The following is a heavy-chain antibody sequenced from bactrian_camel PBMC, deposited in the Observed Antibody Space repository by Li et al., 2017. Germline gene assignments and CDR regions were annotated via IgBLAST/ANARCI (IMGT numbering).Heavy chain of an antibody. CDR1: THTFTSFTT. CDR3: AADQGGRRIYYRGGATIPCAVDNYRY. CDR2: ITYDGIT. J-gene: IGHJ4*01. V-gene: IGHV3S53*01. D-gene: IGHD2*01. Sequence: VQLVESGGGSVQTGGSLRLSCAASTHTFTSFTTCIRDWYHQAPGQERELVSSITYDGITYYSDSVKGRATISQDNTKNMVYLSINSLKPEDTAMYFCAADQGGRRIYYRGGATIPCAVDNYRYWGQGTQVTVS.